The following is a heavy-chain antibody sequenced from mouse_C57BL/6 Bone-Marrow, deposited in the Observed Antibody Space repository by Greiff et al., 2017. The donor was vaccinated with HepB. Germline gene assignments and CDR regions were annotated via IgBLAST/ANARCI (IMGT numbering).Heavy chain of an antibody. V-gene: IGHV1-80*01. CDR3: AIGNYEWYFDV. CDR1: GYAFSSYW. Sequence: VQLQQSGAELVKPGASVKISCKASGYAFSSYWMNWVKQRPGKGLEWIGQIYPGDGDTNYNGKFKGKATLTADKSSSTAYMQLSSLASEDAAVYCYAIGNYEWYFDVWGTGTTVTVSS. D-gene: IGHD2-1*01. CDR2: IYPGDGDT. J-gene: IGHJ1*03.